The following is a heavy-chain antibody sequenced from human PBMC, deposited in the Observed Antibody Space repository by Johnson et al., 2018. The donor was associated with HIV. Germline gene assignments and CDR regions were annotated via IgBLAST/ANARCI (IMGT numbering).Heavy chain of an antibody. J-gene: IGHJ3*02. CDR3: ARDSGKWSGVRFAFDI. CDR1: GFTFSSYW. Sequence: VQLVESGGGVVQPGRSLRLSCAASGFTFSSYWMSWVRQAPGKGLEWVANIKQDGSNTYDADSVRGRFTISRDNSKNTLYLQMNSLRAEETAVYYCARDSGKWSGVRFAFDIWGKGTMVTVSS. D-gene: IGHD3-10*01. V-gene: IGHV3-7*01. CDR2: IKQDGSNT.